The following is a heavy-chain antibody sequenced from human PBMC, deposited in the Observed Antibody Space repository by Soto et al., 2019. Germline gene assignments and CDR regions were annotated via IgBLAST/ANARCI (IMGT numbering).Heavy chain of an antibody. J-gene: IGHJ6*02. D-gene: IGHD3-9*01. CDR1: GFTFSSYG. Sequence: GGSPGLSCAASGFTFSSYGMHWVRQAPGKGLEWVAVIWYDGSNKYYADSVKGRFTISRDNSKNTLYLQMNSLRAEDTAVYYCARVDYDILTGYLASSSYYYGLDVWGQGPTSTVSS. CDR3: ARVDYDILTGYLASSSYYYGLDV. V-gene: IGHV3-33*01. CDR2: IWYDGSNK.